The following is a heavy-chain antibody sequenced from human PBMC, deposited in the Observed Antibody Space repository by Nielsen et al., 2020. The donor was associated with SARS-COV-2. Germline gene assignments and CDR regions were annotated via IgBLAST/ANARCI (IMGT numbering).Heavy chain of an antibody. CDR2: ISGSGGST. D-gene: IGHD2-15*01. CDR3: AKAVSSRDAFDI. Sequence: GESLKISCAASGYTFSSYAMSWVRQAPGKGLEWVSAISGSGGSTYYADSVKGRFTISRDNSKNTLYLQMNSLRAEDTAVYYCAKAVSSRDAFDIWGQGTMVTVSS. CDR1: GYTFSSYA. V-gene: IGHV3-23*01. J-gene: IGHJ3*02.